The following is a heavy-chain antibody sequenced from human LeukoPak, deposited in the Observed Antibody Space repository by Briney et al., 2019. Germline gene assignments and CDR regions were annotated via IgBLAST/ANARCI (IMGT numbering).Heavy chain of an antibody. J-gene: IGHJ4*02. V-gene: IGHV5-10-1*01. CDR2: IDPSDSYT. CDR1: GYSFTSYW. D-gene: IGHD3-10*01. Sequence: GESLRISCKGSGYSFTSYWISWVRQMPGKVLEWMGRIDPSDSYTNYSPSFQGHVTISVDKSISTAYLQWSSLKASDTAMYYCARQSRHSTDYYGSGPGGYWGQGTLVTVSS. CDR3: ARQSRHSTDYYGSGPGGY.